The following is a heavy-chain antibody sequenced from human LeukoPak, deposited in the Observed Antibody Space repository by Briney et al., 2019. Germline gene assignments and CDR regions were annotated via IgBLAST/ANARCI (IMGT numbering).Heavy chain of an antibody. J-gene: IGHJ4*02. CDR2: SYTGGDA. V-gene: IGHV3-66*01. CDR1: GFTVSTNY. D-gene: IGHD2-15*01. Sequence: GGSLRLSCAASGFTVSTNYMSWVRQAPGQGLEWVAISYTGGDAYYAGSVQGRFTISRDNSKNMMYLQMNSLRAEDTAVYFCARDVGYGSLDYWGQGALVTVSS. CDR3: ARDVGYGSLDY.